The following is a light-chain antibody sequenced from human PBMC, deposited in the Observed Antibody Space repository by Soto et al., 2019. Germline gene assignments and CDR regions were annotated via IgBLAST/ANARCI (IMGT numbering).Light chain of an antibody. CDR1: QRISNY. V-gene: IGKV1-39*01. CDR3: QQSHSPPYN. Sequence: DIQMTQSPSPLSASVGDRVTITCRASQRISNYLNWYQQKPGQAPNLLIYIASNLHSGVPSRFSGSGSGTAFTLTISSLHPEDVATYYCQQSHSPPYNFGQGTKLEIK. J-gene: IGKJ2*01. CDR2: IAS.